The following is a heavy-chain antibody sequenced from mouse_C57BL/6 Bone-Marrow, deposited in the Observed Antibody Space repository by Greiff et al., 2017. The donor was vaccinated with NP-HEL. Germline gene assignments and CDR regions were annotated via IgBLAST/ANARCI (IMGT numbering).Heavy chain of an antibody. CDR3: ARTKLLGFDY. CDR2: IYPGSGNT. J-gene: IGHJ2*01. Sequence: QVQLQQSGAELVRPGASVKLSCKASGYTFTDYYINWVKQRPGQGLEWIARIYPGSGNTYYNEKFKGKATLTAEKSSSTAYMQLSSLTSEDSAVYFCARTKLLGFDYWGQGTTLTVSS. D-gene: IGHD2-12*01. CDR1: GYTFTDYY. V-gene: IGHV1-76*01.